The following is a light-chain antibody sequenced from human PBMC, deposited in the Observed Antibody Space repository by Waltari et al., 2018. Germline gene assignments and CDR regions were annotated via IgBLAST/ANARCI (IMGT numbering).Light chain of an antibody. CDR3: QQYHNWPPGEIT. J-gene: IGKJ3*01. CDR1: QTVASH. Sequence: EIVMTQSPATLSVSPGERATLSCRASQTVASHLAWYQQKPGQAPRLLIFGASIRASGVPARFSGSGSETDFTLTISSLQSEDFAVYFCQQYHNWPPGEITFGPGTKVDIK. CDR2: GAS. V-gene: IGKV3-15*01.